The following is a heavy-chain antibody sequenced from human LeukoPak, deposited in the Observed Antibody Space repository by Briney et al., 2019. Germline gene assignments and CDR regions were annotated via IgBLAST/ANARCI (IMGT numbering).Heavy chain of an antibody. CDR2: IRSKAYGGTT. CDR3: TRASVAVAAGAFDI. J-gene: IGHJ3*02. V-gene: IGHV3-49*03. CDR1: GFTFGDYA. Sequence: GGSLRLSCTASGFTFGDYALSWFRQAPGKGLEWLSFIRSKAYGGTTEYAASVKGRFTTSRDDSKSIAYLQMNSLKTEDTAVYYCTRASVAVAAGAFDIWGQGTMVTVSS. D-gene: IGHD6-19*01.